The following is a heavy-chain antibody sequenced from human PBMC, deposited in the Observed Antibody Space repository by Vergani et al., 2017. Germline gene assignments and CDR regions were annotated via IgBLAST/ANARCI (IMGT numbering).Heavy chain of an antibody. CDR1: GGSFSGYY. Sequence: QVQLQQWGAGLLKPSETLSLTCAVYGGSFSGYYWSWIRQPPGKGLEWIGEINHSGSTNYNPSLKSRVTISVDTSKNQFSLKLSSVTAADTAVYYCASDYYDSSGYFDYWGQGTLVTVSS. D-gene: IGHD3-22*01. V-gene: IGHV4-34*01. CDR2: INHSGST. CDR3: ASDYYDSSGYFDY. J-gene: IGHJ4*02.